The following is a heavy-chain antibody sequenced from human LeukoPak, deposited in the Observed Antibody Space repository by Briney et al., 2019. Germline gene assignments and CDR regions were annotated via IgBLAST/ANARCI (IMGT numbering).Heavy chain of an antibody. V-gene: IGHV4-59*08. CDR2: IYYSGST. Sequence: NPSETLSLTCTVSGGSISSYYWSWIRQPPGKGLEWIGYIYYSGSTNYNPSLKSRVTISVDTSKNQFSLKLSSVTAADTAVYYCARIPPGDYWGQGTLVTVSS. CDR1: GGSISSYY. CDR3: ARIPPGDY. J-gene: IGHJ4*02.